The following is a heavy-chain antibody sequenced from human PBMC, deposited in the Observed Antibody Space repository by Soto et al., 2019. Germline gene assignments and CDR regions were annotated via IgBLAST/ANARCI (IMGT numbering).Heavy chain of an antibody. CDR2: IKQDGSEK. CDR3: AREVVRGVIITSNWFDP. J-gene: IGHJ5*02. D-gene: IGHD3-10*01. CDR1: GFTFSSYW. V-gene: IGHV3-7*01. Sequence: GGSLRLSCAASGFTFSSYWMSWVRQAPGKGLEWVANIKQDGSEKYYVDSVKGRFTISRDNAKNSLYLQMNSLRAEDTAVYYCAREVVRGVIITSNWFDPWGQGTLVTVSS.